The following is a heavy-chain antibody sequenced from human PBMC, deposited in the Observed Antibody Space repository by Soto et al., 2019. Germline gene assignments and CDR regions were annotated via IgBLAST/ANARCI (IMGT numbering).Heavy chain of an antibody. V-gene: IGHV3-23*01. D-gene: IGHD6-19*01. CDR3: AKDPPYSSGWYYFDY. CDR1: GCTFSSYA. CDR2: ISGSGGST. J-gene: IGHJ4*02. Sequence: GGSLRLSCAASGCTFSSYAMSWVRQAPGKGLEWVSAISGSGGSTYYADSVKGRFTISRDNSKNTLYLQMNSLRAEDTAVYYCAKDPPYSSGWYYFDYWGQGTLVTVSS.